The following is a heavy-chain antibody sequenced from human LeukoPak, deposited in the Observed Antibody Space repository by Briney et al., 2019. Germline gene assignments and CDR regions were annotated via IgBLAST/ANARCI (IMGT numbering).Heavy chain of an antibody. J-gene: IGHJ4*02. Sequence: ASVKVSCKASGYTFTSYAMHWVRQAPGQRLEWMGWINAGNGNTKYSQKFQGRVTITRDTSASTAYMELSSLRSEDTAVYYCARDPIVSYCSGSSCQGIDYWGQGTLVTVSS. CDR2: INAGNGNT. CDR1: GYTFTSYA. D-gene: IGHD2-15*01. V-gene: IGHV1-3*01. CDR3: ARDPIVSYCSGSSCQGIDY.